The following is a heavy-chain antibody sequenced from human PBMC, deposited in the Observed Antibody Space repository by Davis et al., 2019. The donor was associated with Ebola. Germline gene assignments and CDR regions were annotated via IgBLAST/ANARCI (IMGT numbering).Heavy chain of an antibody. V-gene: IGHV3-73*01. CDR2: IRSKANSYAT. Sequence: GESLKISCAASGFTFSGSAMHWVRQASGKGLEWVGRIRSKANSYATAYAASVKGRFTISRDDSKNTAYLQMNSLKTEDTAVYYCNQAYSSGYYLRDYWGQGTLVTVSS. CDR3: NQAYSSGYYLRDY. J-gene: IGHJ4*02. D-gene: IGHD3-22*01. CDR1: GFTFSGSA.